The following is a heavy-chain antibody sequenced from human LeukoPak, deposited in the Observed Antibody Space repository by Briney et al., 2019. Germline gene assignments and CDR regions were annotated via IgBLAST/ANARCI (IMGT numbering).Heavy chain of an antibody. CDR2: IYYSGST. V-gene: IGHV4-59*08. CDR1: GGSISSYY. J-gene: IGHJ5*02. CDR3: ARVPLYCSSTSCYGNWFDP. D-gene: IGHD2-2*01. Sequence: PSETLSLTCTVSGGSISSYYWSWIRQPPGKGLEWIGYIYYSGSTNYNPSLKSRVTISVDTSKNQFSLKLSSVTAADTAVYYCARVPLYCSSTSCYGNWFDPWGQGTLVTVSS.